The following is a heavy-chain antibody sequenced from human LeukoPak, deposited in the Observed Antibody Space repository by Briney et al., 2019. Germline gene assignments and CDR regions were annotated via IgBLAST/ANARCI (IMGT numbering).Heavy chain of an antibody. CDR2: ISSSSSYI. J-gene: IGHJ4*02. D-gene: IGHD5-18*01. V-gene: IGHV3-21*01. CDR3: ARDGIYSYGRHFDY. CDR1: GFTFSSYS. Sequence: ESGGSLRLSCAASGFTFSSYSMNWVRQAPGKGLEWVSSISSSSSYIYYAVSVKGRFTISRDNAKNSLYLQMNSLRAEDTAVYYCARDGIYSYGRHFDYWGQGTLVTVSS.